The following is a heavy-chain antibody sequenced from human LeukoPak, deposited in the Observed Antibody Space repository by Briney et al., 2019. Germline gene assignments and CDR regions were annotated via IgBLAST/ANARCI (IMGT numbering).Heavy chain of an antibody. D-gene: IGHD2-21*01. V-gene: IGHV3-73*01. CDR3: RHIEYVAPDS. Sequence: GGALRLSCAASGLGFAGSAVHWVRQTSGRGLEWIGCVRSRDKNYATIYGASARARFTISRDDSRNTASLQMNSLNTEDTAVYYFRHIEYVAPDSWGQGTLVTVSS. CDR1: GLGFAGSA. CDR2: VRSRDKNYAT. J-gene: IGHJ4*02.